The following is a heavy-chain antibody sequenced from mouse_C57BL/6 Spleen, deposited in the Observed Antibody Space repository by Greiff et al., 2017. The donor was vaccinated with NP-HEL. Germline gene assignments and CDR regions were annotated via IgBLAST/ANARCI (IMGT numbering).Heavy chain of an antibody. Sequence: QVQLKESGAELASPGASVTLSCKASGYTFTDHIMNWVKKRPGQGLEWIGRIYPVSGETNYNQKFMGKATFSVDRSSSTVYMVLNSLTSEDPAVYYCALGYYGTGYAMDYWGQGTSVTVSS. CDR1: GYTFTDHI. CDR3: ALGYYGTGYAMDY. V-gene: IGHV1-11*01. D-gene: IGHD1-1*01. J-gene: IGHJ4*01. CDR2: IYPVSGET.